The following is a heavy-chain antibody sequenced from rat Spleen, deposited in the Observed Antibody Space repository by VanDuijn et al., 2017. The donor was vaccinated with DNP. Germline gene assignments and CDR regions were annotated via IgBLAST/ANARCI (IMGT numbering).Heavy chain of an antibody. Sequence: EVQVVESGGGLVQPGRSLKLSCAASGFTFSNYYMAWVRQAPTKGLEWVASISTSGGSTYYRDSVKGRFTISRDNAKNTLYLQMNSLRSEDTATYYCARGSGTYYWYFDFWGPGTMVTVSS. CDR1: GFTFSNYY. CDR2: ISTSGGST. J-gene: IGHJ1*01. V-gene: IGHV5-25*01. CDR3: ARGSGTYYWYFDF. D-gene: IGHD5-1*01.